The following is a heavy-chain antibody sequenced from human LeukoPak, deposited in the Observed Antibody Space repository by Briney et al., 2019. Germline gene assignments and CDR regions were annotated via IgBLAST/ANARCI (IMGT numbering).Heavy chain of an antibody. CDR2: ISAYNGNT. CDR1: GYTFTSYG. CDR3: ARVPSSSWYFRQDGDYFDY. Sequence: ASVKVSCKASGYTFTSYGISWVRQAPGQGLEWMGWISAYNGNTNYAQKLQGRVTMTTDTSTSTAYMELRSLRSEDTAVYYCARVPSSSWYFRQDGDYFDYWGQGTLVTVSS. D-gene: IGHD6-13*01. J-gene: IGHJ4*02. V-gene: IGHV1-18*01.